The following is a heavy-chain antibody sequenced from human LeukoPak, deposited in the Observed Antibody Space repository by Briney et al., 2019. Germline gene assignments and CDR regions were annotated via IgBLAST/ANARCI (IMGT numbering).Heavy chain of an antibody. CDR3: ARAPSEIGGYYPEYFRH. D-gene: IGHD3-22*01. J-gene: IGHJ1*01. CDR2: IKSDGST. V-gene: IGHV3-74*01. Sequence: GGSLRLSCAASGFTSSTYWMHWVRQAPGKGLVWVSRIKSDGSTNYADSVKGRFTISRDNANNTLSLQMNSLRPEDTGVYYCARAPSEIGGYYPEYFRHWGQGTLVTVSS. CDR1: GFTSSTYW.